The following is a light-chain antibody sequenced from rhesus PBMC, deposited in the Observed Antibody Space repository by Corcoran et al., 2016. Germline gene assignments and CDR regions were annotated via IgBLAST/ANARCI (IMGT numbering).Light chain of an antibody. CDR3: QQYSSSPYS. J-gene: IGKJ2*01. CDR2: KAS. Sequence: DIQMTQSPSSLSASVGDTVTITCRASQSISSWLAWYQQQPGKAPKLLIYKASSLQSGAPSRFSGNGSRTDFTLTISSLQSEDFATYYCQQYSSSPYSFGQGTKVEIK. CDR1: QSISSW. V-gene: IGKV1-22*01.